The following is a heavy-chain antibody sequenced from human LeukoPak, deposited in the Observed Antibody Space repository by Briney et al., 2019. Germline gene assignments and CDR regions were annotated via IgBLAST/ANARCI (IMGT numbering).Heavy chain of an antibody. V-gene: IGHV1-69*05. CDR2: IIPIFGTA. J-gene: IGHJ1*01. Sequence: GASVKVSCKASGGTFSSYAISWVRQAPGQGLEWMGKIIPIFGTANYAQKFQGRVTITTDESTSTAYMELSSLRSEDTAVYYCTRGGPVAGTHKYFQHWGQGTLVTVSS. D-gene: IGHD6-19*01. CDR3: TRGGPVAGTHKYFQH. CDR1: GGTFSSYA.